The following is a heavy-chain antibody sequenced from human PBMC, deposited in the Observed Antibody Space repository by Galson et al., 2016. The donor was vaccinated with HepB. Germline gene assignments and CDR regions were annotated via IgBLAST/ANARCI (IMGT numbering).Heavy chain of an antibody. CDR2: VSTEGSKQ. Sequence: SLRLSCAASGFTFYSHEIHWVRQAPGKGLEWVAVVSTEGSKQFYGDSVRGRFSISKDSSRSIVYLQMNSLTTEDTAVCYCARDMTPGLPDYLDYWGQGTLVTVSS. CDR3: ARDMTPGLPDYLDY. D-gene: IGHD1-14*01. J-gene: IGHJ4*02. CDR1: GFTFYSHE. V-gene: IGHV3-30-3*01.